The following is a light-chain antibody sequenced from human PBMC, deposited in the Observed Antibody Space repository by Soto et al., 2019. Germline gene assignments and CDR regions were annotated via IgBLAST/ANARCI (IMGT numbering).Light chain of an antibody. J-gene: IGKJ5*01. CDR2: DAS. CDR3: QQRSNWTRIT. Sequence: EIVLTQSAAALSFSPVERATLSCSASQSVSSYLAWYQQKPGQAPRLLIYDASNRATGIPARFSGSGSGTDFTLTISSLEPEDFAVYYCQQRSNWTRITFGQGTRLEIK. V-gene: IGKV3-11*01. CDR1: QSVSSY.